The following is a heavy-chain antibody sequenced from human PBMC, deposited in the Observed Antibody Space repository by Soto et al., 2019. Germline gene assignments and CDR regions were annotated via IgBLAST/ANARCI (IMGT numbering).Heavy chain of an antibody. V-gene: IGHV4-59*01. D-gene: IGHD6-13*01. Sequence: SETLSLTCTVSGGSISSNYWTWIRQPPGKGLEWIGYVYNSGSTNYNPSLKSRVTISEDTSKGQFSLKVNSMTAADTAVYYCARYRREAVAGYTLDNWGQGILVTVS. J-gene: IGHJ4*02. CDR3: ARYRREAVAGYTLDN. CDR1: GGSISSNY. CDR2: VYNSGST.